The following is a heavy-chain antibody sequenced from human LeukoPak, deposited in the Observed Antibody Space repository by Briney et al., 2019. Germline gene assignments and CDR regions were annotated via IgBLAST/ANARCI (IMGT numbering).Heavy chain of an antibody. Sequence: TGGSLRLSCAASGFTFSSYAMSWVRQDPDKGLEWIAGISGKGNGTYYADSVKGRFTISRDNSKNTLFLQMISLRREDTATYWCVKRTMSAFDQWGQGILVIVSS. CDR3: VKRTMSAFDQ. CDR1: GFTFSSYA. J-gene: IGHJ4*02. V-gene: IGHV3-23*01. CDR2: ISGKGNGT.